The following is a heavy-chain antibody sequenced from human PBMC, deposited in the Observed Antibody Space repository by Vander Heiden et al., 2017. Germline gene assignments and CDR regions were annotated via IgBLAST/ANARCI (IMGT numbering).Heavy chain of an antibody. CDR1: GFTLSSYA. J-gene: IGHJ4*02. Sequence: EVQLLESGGGLVQPGGFLRLSCAASGFTLSSYAMSWVRQAPGKGLEWVSAISGSGGSTYYADSVKGRFTISRDNSKNTLYLQMNSLRAEDTAVYYCAKMGITIFGVDYYFDYWGQGTLVTVSS. D-gene: IGHD3-3*01. CDR2: ISGSGGST. V-gene: IGHV3-23*01. CDR3: AKMGITIFGVDYYFDY.